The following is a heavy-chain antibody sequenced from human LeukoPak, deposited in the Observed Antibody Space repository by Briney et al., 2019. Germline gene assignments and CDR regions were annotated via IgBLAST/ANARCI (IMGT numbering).Heavy chain of an antibody. J-gene: IGHJ3*02. Sequence: PSETLSLTCTVSGGSISSYYWSWIRQPAGKGLEWIGRIYTSGSTNYNPSLKSRVTISVDKSKNQFSLNLGSVTAADTAVYYCARASYYESSNNIAFDIWGQGTMVTVSS. CDR1: GGSISSYY. V-gene: IGHV4-4*07. CDR3: ARASYYESSNNIAFDI. D-gene: IGHD3-22*01. CDR2: IYTSGST.